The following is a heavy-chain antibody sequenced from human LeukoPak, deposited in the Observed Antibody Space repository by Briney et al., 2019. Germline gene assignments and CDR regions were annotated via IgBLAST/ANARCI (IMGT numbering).Heavy chain of an antibody. Sequence: SETLSLTCIVSGGSTSGYYWSWIRQPPGKGLEWIGYIYYSGSTNYNPSLKSRITISVDTSKNQFSLKLTSATAADTAVYYCARRLSAAGRIPWYDPWGQGILVTVSS. V-gene: IGHV4-59*01. CDR3: ARRLSAAGRIPWYDP. J-gene: IGHJ5*02. D-gene: IGHD6-13*01. CDR2: IYYSGST. CDR1: GGSTSGYY.